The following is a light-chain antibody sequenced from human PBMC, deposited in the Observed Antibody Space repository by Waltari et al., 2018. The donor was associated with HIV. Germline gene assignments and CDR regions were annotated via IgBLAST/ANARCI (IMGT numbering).Light chain of an antibody. CDR3: QQLETYPFT. CDR1: QDIGTS. V-gene: IGKV1-9*01. CDR2: LAS. Sequence: DIQLTQSPSFLAASVGDRVTITCQASQDIGTSLAWYQLKPGTAPKLLIYLASTLQGGVPSRFSGSQSGIYFALTISDLQPEDFATYYCQQLETYPFTFGPGTEVDLK. J-gene: IGKJ3*01.